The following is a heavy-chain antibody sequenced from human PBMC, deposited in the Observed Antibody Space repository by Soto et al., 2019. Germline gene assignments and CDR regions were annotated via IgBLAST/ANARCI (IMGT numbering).Heavy chain of an antibody. CDR3: GGGTSYFAY. CDR1: AFPFSNYG. Sequence: QVYLVESGGGVVQPGRSLRLSCAASAFPFSNYGMQWARQAPGKGLEWVAVIWSDGTKKYYADSVRGRFTISRDNSKKILYLQMNSLRAEDTAVYYCGGGTSYFAYVGQGTQVIVSS. D-gene: IGHD2-15*01. CDR2: IWSDGTKK. J-gene: IGHJ4*02. V-gene: IGHV3-33*03.